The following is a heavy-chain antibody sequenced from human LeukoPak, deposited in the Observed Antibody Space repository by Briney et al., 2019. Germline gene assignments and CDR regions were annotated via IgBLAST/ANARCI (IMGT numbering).Heavy chain of an antibody. CDR2: MYRTGST. CDR1: GGSISSYY. D-gene: IGHD6-19*01. Sequence: PSETLSLTCTVSGGSISSYYWSWIRQPPGKGLEWIGYMYRTGSTNYNPSLKSRVTITPDTSKKQFSLRLTSVTAADTAVYYCAREGTYGWYNWFDPWGQGTLVTVSS. CDR3: AREGTYGWYNWFDP. J-gene: IGHJ5*02. V-gene: IGHV4-59*01.